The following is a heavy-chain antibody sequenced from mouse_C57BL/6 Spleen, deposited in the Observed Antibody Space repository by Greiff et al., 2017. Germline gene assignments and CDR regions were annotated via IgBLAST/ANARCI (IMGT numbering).Heavy chain of an antibody. CDR3: ARGATVVAEEYYYAMDY. Sequence: EVMLVESGGGLVQPGGSLKLSCAASGFTFSDYYMYWVRQTPEKRLEWVAYISNGGGSTYYPDTVKGRFTISRDNAKNTLYLQMSRLKSEDTAMYYWARGATVVAEEYYYAMDYWGQGTSVTVSS. CDR1: GFTFSDYY. J-gene: IGHJ4*01. D-gene: IGHD1-1*01. V-gene: IGHV5-12*01. CDR2: ISNGGGST.